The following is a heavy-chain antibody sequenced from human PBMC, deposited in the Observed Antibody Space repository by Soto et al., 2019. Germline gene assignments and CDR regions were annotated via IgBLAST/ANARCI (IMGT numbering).Heavy chain of an antibody. CDR2: IYYSGST. J-gene: IGHJ5*02. D-gene: IGHD4-17*01. CDR3: ARSHVRPHGDFTYTWFDL. CDR1: GDSISSGDYY. V-gene: IGHV4-31*02. Sequence: QVQLQESGPGLVRPSQTLSLTCTVSGDSISSGDYYWNWIRQHPGKGLEWIAYIYYSGSTYYNPSLESRLTISVDAAENMFSLELSSLTAADTDVYYCARSHVRPHGDFTYTWFDLWGQGALVTVSS.